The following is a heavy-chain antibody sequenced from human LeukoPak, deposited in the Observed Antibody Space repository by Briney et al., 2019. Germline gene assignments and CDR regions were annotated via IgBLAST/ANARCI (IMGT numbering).Heavy chain of an antibody. D-gene: IGHD3-10*01. CDR1: GGSISSYY. CDR3: ARDTYGSDY. Sequence: PSKTLSLTCTVSGGSISSYYWSWIRQPPGKGLEWIGYIYYSGSTNYNPSLKSRVTISVDTSKNQFSLKLSSVTAADTAVYYCARDTYGSDYWGQGTLVTVSS. CDR2: IYYSGST. J-gene: IGHJ4*02. V-gene: IGHV4-59*01.